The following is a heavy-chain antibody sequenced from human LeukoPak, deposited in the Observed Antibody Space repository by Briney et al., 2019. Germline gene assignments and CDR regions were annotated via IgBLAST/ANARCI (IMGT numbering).Heavy chain of an antibody. V-gene: IGHV5-51*01. J-gene: IGHJ1*01. Sequence: GESLKISCKGSGYSFTSYWIGWVRQMSGKGLEWMGIIYPGDSDTRYSPSFQGQVTISADKSISTAYLQWSSLKASDTAMYYCAKDHSPYYYDSSGYAEGSAEYFQHWGQGTLVTVSS. D-gene: IGHD3-22*01. CDR1: GYSFTSYW. CDR3: AKDHSPYYYDSSGYAEGSAEYFQH. CDR2: IYPGDSDT.